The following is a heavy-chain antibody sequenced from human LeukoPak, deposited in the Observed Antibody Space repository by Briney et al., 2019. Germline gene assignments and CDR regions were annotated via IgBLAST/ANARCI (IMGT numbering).Heavy chain of an antibody. D-gene: IGHD6-19*01. CDR3: ARARTYSSGWWYYFDY. J-gene: IGHJ4*02. CDR2: LYSGSST. Sequence: PGGSLRLSCAASGFTVSSNYMSWVRQAPGKGLEWVSILYSGSSTYYADSVEGRFTISRDTSRNTLYLQMNSLRAEDTAIYYCARARTYSSGWWYYFDYWGQGTLVTVSS. V-gene: IGHV3-66*01. CDR1: GFTVSSNY.